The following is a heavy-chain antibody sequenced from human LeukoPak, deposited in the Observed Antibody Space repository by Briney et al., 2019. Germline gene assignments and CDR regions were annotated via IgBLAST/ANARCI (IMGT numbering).Heavy chain of an antibody. CDR2: INPNSGGT. CDR3: ARDYYGSGSYPPFDP. V-gene: IGHV1-2*02. CDR1: GYTFSGYY. Sequence: GASVKVSCKASGYTFSGYYMHWVRQAPGQGLEWMGWINPNSGGTNYVQKFQGRVTMTRDTSISTAHMELSRLRSDDTAVYYCARDYYGSGSYPPFDPWGQGTLVTVSS. J-gene: IGHJ5*02. D-gene: IGHD3-10*01.